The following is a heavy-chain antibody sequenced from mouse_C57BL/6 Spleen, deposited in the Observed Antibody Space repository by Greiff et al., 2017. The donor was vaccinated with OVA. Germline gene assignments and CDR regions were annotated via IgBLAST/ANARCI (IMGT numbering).Heavy chain of an antibody. CDR3: ARLGIYPAWFAY. J-gene: IGHJ3*01. V-gene: IGHV1-69*01. CDR2: IDPSDSYT. Sequence: QVQLKQPGAELVMPGASVKLSCKASGYTFTSYWMHWVKQRPGQGLEWIGEIDPSDSYTNYNQKFKGKSTLTVDKSSSTAYMQLSSLTSEDSAVYYCARLGIYPAWFAYWGQGTLVTVSA. CDR1: GYTFTSYW.